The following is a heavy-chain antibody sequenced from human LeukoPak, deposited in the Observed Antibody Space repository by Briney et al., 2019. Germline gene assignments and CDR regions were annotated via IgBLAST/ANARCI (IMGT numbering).Heavy chain of an antibody. D-gene: IGHD3-16*01. V-gene: IGHV3-74*01. CDR2: TNLHGTAV. Sequence: PWGSLSLSCAVYGLSFSNYWMHWVRQAPGKGLVWGARTNLHGTAVDYADPVKGRFTISRDNAKNTLFLQMNSLRAEDTAVYYCASAYTYVRLGDHWGQGTLVTVSS. CDR1: GLSFSNYW. J-gene: IGHJ4*02. CDR3: ASAYTYVRLGDH.